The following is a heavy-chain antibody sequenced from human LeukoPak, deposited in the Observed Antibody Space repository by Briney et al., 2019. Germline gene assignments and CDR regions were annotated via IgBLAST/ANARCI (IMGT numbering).Heavy chain of an antibody. CDR1: GGSISSGGYY. D-gene: IGHD6-13*01. Sequence: SQTLSLTCTVSGGSISSGGYYWSWIRQHPGKGLEWIGYIYYSGSTYYNPSLKSRVTISVDTSKNQFSLKLSSVTAADTAVYYCARRGWYEGSFDPWGQGTLVTVSS. V-gene: IGHV4-31*03. J-gene: IGHJ5*02. CDR3: ARRGWYEGSFDP. CDR2: IYYSGST.